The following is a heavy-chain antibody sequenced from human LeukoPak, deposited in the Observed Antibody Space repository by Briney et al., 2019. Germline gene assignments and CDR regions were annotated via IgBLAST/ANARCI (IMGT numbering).Heavy chain of an antibody. CDR2: IIPIFGTA. CDR3: ARDESGVSIAAADNEHYYYYYGMDV. V-gene: IGHV1-69*13. Sequence: SVKVSCKASGGTFSSYAISWVRQAPGQGLEWMGGIIPIFGTANYAQKFQGRVTITADESTSTAYMELSSLRSEDTAVYYCARDESGVSIAAADNEHYYYYYGMDVWGQGTTVTVSS. J-gene: IGHJ6*02. CDR1: GGTFSSYA. D-gene: IGHD6-13*01.